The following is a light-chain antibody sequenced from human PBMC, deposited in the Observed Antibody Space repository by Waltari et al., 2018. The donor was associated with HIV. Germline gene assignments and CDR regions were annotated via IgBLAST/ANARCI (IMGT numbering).Light chain of an antibody. CDR2: EDN. V-gene: IGLV6-57*01. CDR1: RGSITSNY. J-gene: IGLJ2*01. CDR3: QSYDSSNQGV. Sequence: NFMLTQPHAVSESPGKTVTISCTRSRGSITSNYVQSYQQRPGSSPSTVIYEDNQRPSGVPDRFSGSIDSSSNSASLTISGLKTEDEADYYCQSYDSSNQGVFGGGTKLTVL.